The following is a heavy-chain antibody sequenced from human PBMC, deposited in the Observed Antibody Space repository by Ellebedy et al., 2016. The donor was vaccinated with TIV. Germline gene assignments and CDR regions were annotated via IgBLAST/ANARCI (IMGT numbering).Heavy chain of an antibody. CDR3: ARMRVGVVTTLNWFDP. V-gene: IGHV2-26*01. Sequence: SGPTLVKPKETLTLTCTVSGFSLTNIIMGVSWIRQPPGKALEWLALLFSNDEKSYSTSLKTRLTISKDTPKNQVVLTMTNMDPVDTATYYCARMRVGVVTTLNWFDPWGQGTLVTVSS. J-gene: IGHJ5*02. D-gene: IGHD2-21*02. CDR1: GFSLTNIIMG. CDR2: LFSNDEK.